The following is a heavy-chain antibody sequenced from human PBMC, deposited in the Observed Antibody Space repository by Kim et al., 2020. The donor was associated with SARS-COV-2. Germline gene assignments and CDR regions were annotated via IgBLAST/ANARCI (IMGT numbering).Heavy chain of an antibody. CDR1: GFTFSSHA. D-gene: IGHD6-13*01. Sequence: GGSLRLSCAASGFTFSSHAMHWVRQAPGKGLEWVSSITDSGAGTFYADSVKGRFTLTRDNSKNILYLQINSRRGDDTAVYYCAKGAYSSTWRDWFDPWGQGTLVTVSS. CDR3: AKGAYSSTWRDWFDP. CDR2: ITDSGAGT. V-gene: IGHV3-23*01. J-gene: IGHJ5*02.